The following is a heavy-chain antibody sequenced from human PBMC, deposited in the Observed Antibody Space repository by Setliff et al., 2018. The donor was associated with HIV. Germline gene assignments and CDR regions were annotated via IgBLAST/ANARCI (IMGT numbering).Heavy chain of an antibody. CDR1: GGSFSGFY. Sequence: SSETLSLTCAVYGGSFSGFYWNWIRQPPGKGLEWIGEINHSGSTNYNPSLKSRVTISVDTSKNQFSLRLTSVTAADTAVYFCARHMGSPADHWGQGTLVTVSS. CDR3: ARHMGSPADH. V-gene: IGHV4-34*01. J-gene: IGHJ4*02. D-gene: IGHD1-26*01. CDR2: INHSGST.